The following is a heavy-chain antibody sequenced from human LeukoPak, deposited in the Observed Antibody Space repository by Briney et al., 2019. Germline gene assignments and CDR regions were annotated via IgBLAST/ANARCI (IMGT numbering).Heavy chain of an antibody. CDR1: GYTFTGYY. J-gene: IGHJ4*02. CDR2: TNPNSGGT. V-gene: IGHV1-2*02. D-gene: IGHD2-2*01. CDR3: ARGEEVVPAAIAY. Sequence: GASVKVSCKASGYTFTGYYMHWVRQAPGQGLEWMGWTNPNSGGTNYAQKFQGRVTMTRDTSISTAYMELSRLRPDDTAVYYCARGEEVVPAAIAYWGQGTLVTVSS.